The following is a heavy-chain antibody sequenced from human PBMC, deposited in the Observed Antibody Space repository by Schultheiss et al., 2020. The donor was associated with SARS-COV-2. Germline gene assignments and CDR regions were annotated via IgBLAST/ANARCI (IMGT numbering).Heavy chain of an antibody. CDR3: TRLGRQTSASYPDY. D-gene: IGHD2-2*01. J-gene: IGHJ4*02. CDR2: IYYSGST. CDR1: GGSINNRASF. Sequence: SETLSLTCSVSGGSINNRASFWSWIRQPPGKGLEWIGYIYYSGSTYYNPSLKSRVTISVDTSKNQFSLKLSSVTVADTAVYYCTRLGRQTSASYPDYWGQGTLVTVSS. V-gene: IGHV4-30-4*08.